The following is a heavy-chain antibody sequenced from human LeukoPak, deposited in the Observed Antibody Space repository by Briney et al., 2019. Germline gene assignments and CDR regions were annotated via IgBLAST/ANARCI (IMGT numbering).Heavy chain of an antibody. D-gene: IGHD6-13*01. CDR2: INSNGGIT. CDR1: GYTFTSYY. CDR3: ARGSGSSNYLADY. J-gene: IGHJ4*02. Sequence: ASVKVSCKASGYTFTSYYMHWVRQAPGQGLEWMGIINSNGGITSYVQKFQGRLTMTRDTSTGTVYMELSSLRSEDTAVYYCARGSGSSNYLADYWGQGTLVTVSS. V-gene: IGHV1-46*01.